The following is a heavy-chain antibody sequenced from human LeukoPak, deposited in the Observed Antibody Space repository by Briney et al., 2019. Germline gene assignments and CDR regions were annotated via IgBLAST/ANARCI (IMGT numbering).Heavy chain of an antibody. Sequence: SETLSLTCAVSGGSISSSNWWSWIRQPPGKGLEWIGEIYHSGSTNYNPSLKSRVTISVDKSKNQFSLKLSSATAADTAVYYCARGSDSSDRAFDYWGQGTLVTVSS. J-gene: IGHJ4*02. CDR1: GGSISSSNW. CDR2: IYHSGST. CDR3: ARGSDSSDRAFDY. D-gene: IGHD3-22*01. V-gene: IGHV4-4*02.